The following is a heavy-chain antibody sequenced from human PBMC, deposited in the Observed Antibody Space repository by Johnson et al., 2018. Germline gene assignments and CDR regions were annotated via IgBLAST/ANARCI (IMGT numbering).Heavy chain of an antibody. CDR3: ARGRDGYHFLSAFDI. Sequence: QVQLVESGAEVKKPGASVKVSCKASGYSFTIYGIHWVRQAAGQGLEWMGWMNPNGDNAGYAQKFQGSVSMPRNTPMNTAYMELNSLRSEETAVYYCARGRDGYHFLSAFDIWGQGTMVTVSS. CDR1: GYSFTIYG. D-gene: IGHD5-24*01. J-gene: IGHJ3*02. CDR2: MNPNGDNA. V-gene: IGHV1-8*01.